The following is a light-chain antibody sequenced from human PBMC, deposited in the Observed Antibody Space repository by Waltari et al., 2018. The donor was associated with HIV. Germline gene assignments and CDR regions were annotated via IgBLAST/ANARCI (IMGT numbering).Light chain of an antibody. V-gene: IGKV1-5*03. CDR3: QQYNSWLWT. CDR1: RILSGE. CDR2: GAS. J-gene: IGKJ1*01. Sequence: RGRRILSGEVAWYQQKPGKAPRLLAYGASNRDTAIPPRFGGCGSGRVFTLTIDSLQPDDFAVYYCQQYNSWLWTFGQGTKVEVK.